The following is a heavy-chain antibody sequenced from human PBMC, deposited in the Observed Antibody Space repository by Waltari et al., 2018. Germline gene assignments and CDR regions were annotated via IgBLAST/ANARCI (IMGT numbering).Heavy chain of an antibody. CDR3: ASGYCSSTSCYPFDY. V-gene: IGHV4-4*07. CDR2: IYTSGST. J-gene: IGHJ4*02. CDR1: GGSISSYY. Sequence: QVQLQESGPGLVKPSETLSLTCTVSGGSISSYYWSWIRPPAGKGLEWIGRIYTSGSTNYNPSLKSRVTMSVDTSKNQFSLKLSSVTAADTAVYYCASGYCSSTSCYPFDYWGQGTLVTVSS. D-gene: IGHD2-2*01.